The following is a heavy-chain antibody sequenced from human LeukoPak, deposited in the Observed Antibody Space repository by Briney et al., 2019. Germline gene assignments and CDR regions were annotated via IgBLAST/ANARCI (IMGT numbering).Heavy chain of an antibody. Sequence: GGSLRLSCAASGFTFSSYGMHWVRQAPGKGLEWVAVISYDGSNKYYADSVKGRFTISRDNSKNTLYLQMNSLRAEGTAVYYCAKDRHTGITIFGVVTYWGQGTLVTVSS. CDR1: GFTFSSYG. J-gene: IGHJ4*02. D-gene: IGHD3-3*01. V-gene: IGHV3-30*18. CDR3: AKDRHTGITIFGVVTY. CDR2: ISYDGSNK.